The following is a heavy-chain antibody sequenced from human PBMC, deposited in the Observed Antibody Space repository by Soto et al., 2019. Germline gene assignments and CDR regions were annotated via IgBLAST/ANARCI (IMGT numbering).Heavy chain of an antibody. J-gene: IGHJ6*02. D-gene: IGHD6-13*01. V-gene: IGHV4-59*01. CDR2: IYYSGST. Sequence: LSLTCTVSGGSISSYYWSWIRQPPGKGLEWIGYIYYSGSTNYNPSLKSRVTISVDTSKNQFSLKLSSVTAADTAVYYCASTGIAAAGTVYGMDVWGQGTTVTVSS. CDR3: ASTGIAAAGTVYGMDV. CDR1: GGSISSYY.